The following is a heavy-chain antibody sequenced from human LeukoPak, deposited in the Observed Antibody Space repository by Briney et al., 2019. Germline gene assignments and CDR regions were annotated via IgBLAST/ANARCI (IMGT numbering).Heavy chain of an antibody. J-gene: IGHJ3*02. D-gene: IGHD3-9*01. V-gene: IGHV4-4*07. CDR2: IYTRGST. Sequence: SETLSLTCTVAGGSISSYYWSWIRQPAGKGLEWIGRIYTRGSTNYNPSLKSRVTISVDTSKNQFSLKLSSVTAADTAVYYCARDLNDYDILTGYYHPSGAFDIWGQGTMVTGSS. CDR1: GGSISSYY. CDR3: ARDLNDYDILTGYYHPSGAFDI.